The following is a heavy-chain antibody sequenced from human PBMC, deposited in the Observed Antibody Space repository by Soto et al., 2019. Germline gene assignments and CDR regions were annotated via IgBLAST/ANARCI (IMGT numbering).Heavy chain of an antibody. V-gene: IGHV1-8*01. CDR2: MNPKSGNT. CDR3: ARKIVEVTSTHLYYYYGMDV. D-gene: IGHD2-21*02. CDR1: GYSFTSYD. Sequence: ASVKVSCKASGYSFTSYDINWVRQATGQGLEWMGWMNPKSGNTNFAQRFQGRVTMTRNTSISTAYMELSSLRSEDTAVYYCARKIVEVTSTHLYYYYGMDVWGQGTTVTVSS. J-gene: IGHJ6*02.